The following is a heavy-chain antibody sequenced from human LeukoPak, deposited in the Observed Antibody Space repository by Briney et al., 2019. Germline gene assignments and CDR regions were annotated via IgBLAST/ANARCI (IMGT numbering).Heavy chain of an antibody. CDR1: GFTFSSYA. V-gene: IGHV3-30-3*01. D-gene: IGHD2-2*01. CDR2: ISYDGSNK. Sequence: PGGSLRLSCAASGFTFSSYAMHWVRQAPGKGLEWVAVISYDGSNKYYADSVKGRFTISRDNSKNTLYLQMNSLGAEDTAVYYCARDFGDIVVVPAAPLDYWGQGTLVTVSS. CDR3: ARDFGDIVVVPAAPLDY. J-gene: IGHJ4*02.